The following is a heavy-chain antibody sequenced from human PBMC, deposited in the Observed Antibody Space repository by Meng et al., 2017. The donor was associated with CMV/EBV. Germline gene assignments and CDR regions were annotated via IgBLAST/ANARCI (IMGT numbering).Heavy chain of an antibody. CDR1: GFTFSSYS. CDR2: TRNKANSYTT. Sequence: GESLKISCAASGFTFSSYSMNWVRQAPGKGLEWVGRTRNKANSYTTEYAASVKGRFTISRDDSKNSLYLQMSSLKTEDTAVYYCARYCSSTSCYKGGYYYYGMDVWGQGTTVTVSS. CDR3: ARYCSSTSCYKGGYYYYGMDV. V-gene: IGHV3-72*01. D-gene: IGHD2-2*02. J-gene: IGHJ6*02.